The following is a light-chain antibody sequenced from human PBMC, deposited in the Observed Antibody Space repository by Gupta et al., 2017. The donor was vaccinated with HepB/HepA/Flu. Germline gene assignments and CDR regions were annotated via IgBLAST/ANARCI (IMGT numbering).Light chain of an antibody. CDR1: QRINSW. V-gene: IGKV1-5*03. J-gene: IGKJ1*01. CDR3: QQDSSYRT. Sequence: DIQMTQSPSTLSASVGDRVTITCRASQRINSWLAWYQQKPGEAPKLLIYKASTLESGVPSRFSGSGYETEFTLTSSSRQHDDFAYYYCQQDSSYRTFGQGTKVEIK. CDR2: KAS.